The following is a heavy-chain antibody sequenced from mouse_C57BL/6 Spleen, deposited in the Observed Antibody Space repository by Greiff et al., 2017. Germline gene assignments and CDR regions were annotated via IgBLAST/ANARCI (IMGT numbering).Heavy chain of an antibody. V-gene: IGHV1-52*01. CDR3: ARPYGNSWFAY. Sequence: QVQLQQPGAELVRPGSSVKLSCKASGYTFTSYWMHWVKQRPIQGLEWIGNIDPSDSVTHYNQKFKDKATLTVDKSSSTAYMQLSSLTSEDSAVYYCARPYGNSWFAYWGQGTLVTVSA. CDR2: IDPSDSVT. J-gene: IGHJ3*01. CDR1: GYTFTSYW. D-gene: IGHD2-1*01.